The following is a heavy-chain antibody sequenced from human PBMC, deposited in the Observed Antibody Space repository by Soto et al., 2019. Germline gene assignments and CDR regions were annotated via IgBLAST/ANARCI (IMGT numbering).Heavy chain of an antibody. J-gene: IGHJ5*02. CDR1: GYTXTSYA. Sequence: ASVKVSCKASGYTXTSYAMHWVRQAPGQRLEWMGWINAGNGNTKYSQKFQGRVTITRDTSASTAYMELSSLRSEDTAVYYCARDRPTMVRGVSRGQNWFDPWGQGTLVTVSS. D-gene: IGHD3-10*01. CDR3: ARDRPTMVRGVSRGQNWFDP. V-gene: IGHV1-3*01. CDR2: INAGNGNT.